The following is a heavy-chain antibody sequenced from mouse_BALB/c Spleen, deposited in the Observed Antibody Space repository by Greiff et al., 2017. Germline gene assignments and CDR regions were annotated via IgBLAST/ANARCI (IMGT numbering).Heavy chain of an antibody. CDR3: ARHFSSPWFAY. CDR2: ISSGGSYT. V-gene: IGHV5-6*01. J-gene: IGHJ3*01. Sequence: VHLVESGGDLVKPGGSLKLSCAASGFTFSSYGMSWVRQTPDKRLEWVATISSGGSYTYYPDSVKGRFTISRDNAKNTLYLQMSSLKSEDTSMYYCARHFSSPWFAYWGQGTLVTVSA. D-gene: IGHD1-1*01. CDR1: GFTFSSYG.